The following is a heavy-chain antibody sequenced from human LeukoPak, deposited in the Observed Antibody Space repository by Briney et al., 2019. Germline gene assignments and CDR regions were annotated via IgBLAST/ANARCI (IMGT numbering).Heavy chain of an antibody. V-gene: IGHV3-23*01. J-gene: IGHJ4*02. CDR3: AKGGYSYGSSGRFDY. CDR2: ISGSGGIT. Sequence: GGSLRLSCAASGFTFSSYAMNSVRQAPRKGLEWVSAISGSGGITYYADSVKGRFTISRDNSKNTLYLQMNSLRAEDTAIYCCAKGGYSYGSSGRFDYWGQGTLVPVSS. D-gene: IGHD3-10*01. CDR1: GFTFSSYA.